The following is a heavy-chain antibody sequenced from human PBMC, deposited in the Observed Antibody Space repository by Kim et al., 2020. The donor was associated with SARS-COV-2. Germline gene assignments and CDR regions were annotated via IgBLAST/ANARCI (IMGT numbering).Heavy chain of an antibody. D-gene: IGHD3-10*01. CDR1: GGTFSSYA. J-gene: IGHJ6*02. V-gene: IGHV1-69*13. CDR3: ARRRVHMVRGVTYGMDV. Sequence: SVKVSCKASGGTFSSYAISRVRQAPGQGLEWMGGIIPIFGTANYAQKFQGRVTITADESTSTAYMELSSLRSEDTAVYYCARRRVHMVRGVTYGMDVWGQGTTVTVSS. CDR2: IIPIFGTA.